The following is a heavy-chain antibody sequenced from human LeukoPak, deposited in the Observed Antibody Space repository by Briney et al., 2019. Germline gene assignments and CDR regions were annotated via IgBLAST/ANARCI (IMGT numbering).Heavy chain of an antibody. Sequence: SETLSLTCTVPGGSISSYYWSWIRQPPGKGLEWIGYIYYSGSTNYNPSLKSRVTISVDTSKNQFSLKLSSVTAADTAVYYCARGSGDNYYGMDVWGQGTTVTVSS. J-gene: IGHJ6*02. V-gene: IGHV4-59*01. CDR3: ARGSGDNYYGMDV. CDR1: GGSISSYY. D-gene: IGHD2-21*01. CDR2: IYYSGST.